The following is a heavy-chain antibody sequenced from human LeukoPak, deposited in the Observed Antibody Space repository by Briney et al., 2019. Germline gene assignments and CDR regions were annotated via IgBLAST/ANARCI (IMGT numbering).Heavy chain of an antibody. J-gene: IGHJ6*03. Sequence: SETLSLTCTVSGGSISSYYWSWIRQPPGKGLEWIGYIYYSGSTNYNPSLKSRVTISVDTSKNQFSLKLSSVTAADTAVYYCARGPHENYYYYYMDVWGKGTTVTVSS. V-gene: IGHV4-59*01. CDR3: ARGPHENYYYYYMDV. CDR2: IYYSGST. CDR1: GGSISSYY.